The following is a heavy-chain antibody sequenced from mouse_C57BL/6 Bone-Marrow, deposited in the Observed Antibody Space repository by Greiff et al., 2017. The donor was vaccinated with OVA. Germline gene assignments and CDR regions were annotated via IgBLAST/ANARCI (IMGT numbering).Heavy chain of an antibody. V-gene: IGHV14-4*01. CDR2: IDPENGDT. J-gene: IGHJ4*01. Sequence: EVKVVESGAELVRPGASVKLSCTASGFNIKDDYMHWVKQRPEQGLEWIGWIDPENGDTEYASKFQGKATITADTSSNTAYLQLSSLTSEDTAVYYCTPTMDYWGQGTSVTVSS. CDR3: TPTMDY. CDR1: GFNIKDDY.